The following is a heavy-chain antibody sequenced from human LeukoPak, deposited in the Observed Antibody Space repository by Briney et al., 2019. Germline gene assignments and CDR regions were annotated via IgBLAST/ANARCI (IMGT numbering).Heavy chain of an antibody. CDR1: GFTFSSYW. D-gene: IGHD2-2*01. CDR2: INSDGSST. Sequence: GGSLGLSCAASGFTFSSYWMHWVRQAPGKGLVWVSRINSDGSSTSYADSVKGRFTISRDNAKNTRYLQMNSLRAEDTAVYYCARDHGVYCSSTSCYAYYYYMDVWGKGTTVTVSS. J-gene: IGHJ6*03. CDR3: ARDHGVYCSSTSCYAYYYYMDV. V-gene: IGHV3-74*01.